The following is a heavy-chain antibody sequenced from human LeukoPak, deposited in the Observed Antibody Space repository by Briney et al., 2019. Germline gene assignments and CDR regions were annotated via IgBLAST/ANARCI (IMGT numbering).Heavy chain of an antibody. Sequence: GASVKVSCKASGYTFTSYDINWVRQATGQGLEWMGWMNPNSGNTGYAQKFQGRVTMTRNTSISTAYMELSSLRSEDTAVYYRARGLNSGSYFYYYYGMDVWGQGTTVTVSS. V-gene: IGHV1-8*01. CDR3: ARGLNSGSYFYYYYGMDV. CDR2: MNPNSGNT. D-gene: IGHD3-10*01. J-gene: IGHJ6*02. CDR1: GYTFTSYD.